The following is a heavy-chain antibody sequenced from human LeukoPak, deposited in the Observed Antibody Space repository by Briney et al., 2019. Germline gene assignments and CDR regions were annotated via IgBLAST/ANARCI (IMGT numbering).Heavy chain of an antibody. CDR1: GGSISSSSYY. CDR2: IYYSGST. Sequence: SETLSLTCTVSGGSISSSSYYWGWIRQPPGQGLEWIGSIYYSGSTYYNPSLKSRVTISVDTSKNQFSLKLSSVTAADTAVYYCATNPMGYYGSGSYYFDYWGQGTLVTVSS. CDR3: ATNPMGYYGSGSYYFDY. J-gene: IGHJ4*02. D-gene: IGHD3-10*01. V-gene: IGHV4-39*01.